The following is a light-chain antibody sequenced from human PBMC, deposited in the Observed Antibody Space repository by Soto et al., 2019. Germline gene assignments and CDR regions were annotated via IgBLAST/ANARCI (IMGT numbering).Light chain of an antibody. J-gene: IGLJ1*01. CDR2: DVS. CDR1: TSDVGGYDY. Sequence: QSVLTQPRSVSGSPGQSVAISCTGTTSDVGGYDYVSWHQQHPDKAPELIIFDVSKRPSGVPDRFSGSKSGNTASLTISGLQAEDEADYFCCSYAGDFYVFGSGTKVTVL. CDR3: CSYAGDFYV. V-gene: IGLV2-11*01.